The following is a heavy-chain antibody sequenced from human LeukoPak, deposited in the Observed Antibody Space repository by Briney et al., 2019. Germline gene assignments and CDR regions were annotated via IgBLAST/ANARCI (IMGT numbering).Heavy chain of an antibody. CDR3: AKRMGPSIAATDLDY. CDR1: GSTFSSYG. V-gene: IGHV3-30*18. J-gene: IGHJ4*02. Sequence: PGRSLRLSCAASGSTFSSYGVNWVRQAPGKGLEWVAVISYDGNSKYYADSVKGRFTISRDNSKNTLYLQMNSLRAEDTAVYYCAKRMGPSIAATDLDYWGQGTLSPSPQ. CDR2: ISYDGNSK. D-gene: IGHD6-13*01.